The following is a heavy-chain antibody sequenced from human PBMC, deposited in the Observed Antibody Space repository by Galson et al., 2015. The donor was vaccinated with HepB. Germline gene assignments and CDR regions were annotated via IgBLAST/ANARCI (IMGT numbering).Heavy chain of an antibody. V-gene: IGHV7-4-1*02. CDR1: GYTFTNYA. CDR3: ATEGSGSYRYGLDV. Sequence: SVKVSCKASGYTFTNYAMNWVRQAPGQGLEWMGWINTNTGNPTYAQGFTGRFVFSLDTSVSTAYLRISSLKADDTAIYYCATEGSGSYRYGLDVWGQGTTVTVSS. CDR2: INTNTGNP. D-gene: IGHD1-26*01. J-gene: IGHJ6*02.